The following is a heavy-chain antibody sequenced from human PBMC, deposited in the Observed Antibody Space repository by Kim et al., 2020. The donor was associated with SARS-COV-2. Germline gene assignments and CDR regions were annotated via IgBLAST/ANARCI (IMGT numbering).Heavy chain of an antibody. D-gene: IGHD2-2*01. V-gene: IGHV4-39*01. CDR1: GGSISRSSHY. CDR2: IYYTGST. Sequence: SETLSLTCTVSGGSISRSSHYWGWVRQPPGKGLEWIGNIYYTGSTYYNPSLKSRVTISVDTSKNQFSLKLSSVTAADTAVYYCASLTGETYCTSTSCPYYYYMDVWGKGTTVTVSS. J-gene: IGHJ6*03. CDR3: ASLTGETYCTSTSCPYYYYMDV.